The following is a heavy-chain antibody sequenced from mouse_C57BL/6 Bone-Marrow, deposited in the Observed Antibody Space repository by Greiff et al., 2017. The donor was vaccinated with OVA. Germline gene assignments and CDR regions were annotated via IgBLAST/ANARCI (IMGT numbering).Heavy chain of an antibody. Sequence: DVKVEESGGGLVQPGGSMKLSCVASGFTFSNYWMNWVRQSPEKGLEWVAQIRLKSDNYATHYAESVKGRFTISRDDSKSSVYLQMNNLRAEDTGIYYCTGGSGYVFAYWGQGTLVTVSA. CDR2: IRLKSDNYAT. D-gene: IGHD3-2*02. V-gene: IGHV6-3*01. J-gene: IGHJ3*01. CDR1: GFTFSNYW. CDR3: TGGSGYVFAY.